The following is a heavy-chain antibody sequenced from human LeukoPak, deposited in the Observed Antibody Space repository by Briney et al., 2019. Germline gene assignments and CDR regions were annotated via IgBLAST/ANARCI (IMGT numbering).Heavy chain of an antibody. D-gene: IGHD3-9*01. CDR2: IYHSGTT. J-gene: IGHJ4*02. Sequence: PSETLSLTCTVSTYSLTSGYYWGWIRPPPGKGLEWIGSIYHSGTTYYNPSLKSRVTISVDTSKNQFSLNLSSVTAADTAVYYCARVSRGYDILYWGQGTLVTVSS. CDR3: ARVSRGYDILY. V-gene: IGHV4-38-2*02. CDR1: TYSLTSGYY.